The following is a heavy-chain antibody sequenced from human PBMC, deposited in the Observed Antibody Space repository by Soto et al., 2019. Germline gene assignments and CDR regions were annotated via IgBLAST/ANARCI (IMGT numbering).Heavy chain of an antibody. Sequence: APVKVSCKTSGSTFSNYGITWVRQAPGQPLEWLGWISLYSDGTNYAQKFQGRVSMTTDTSTTTAYMELRSLRSDDTAVYYCARGVPGAEARFGPWGQGTLVTVS. CDR2: ISLYSDGT. CDR3: ARGVPGAEARFGP. D-gene: IGHD2-2*01. J-gene: IGHJ5*02. CDR1: GSTFSNYG. V-gene: IGHV1-18*01.